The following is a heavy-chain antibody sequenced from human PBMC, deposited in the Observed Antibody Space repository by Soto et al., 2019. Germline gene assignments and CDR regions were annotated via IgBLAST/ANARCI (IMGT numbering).Heavy chain of an antibody. J-gene: IGHJ4*02. V-gene: IGHV3-53*01. CDR1: GFTVSSTY. CDR2: MHSGGTT. Sequence: EVQLVESGGGLIQPGGSLRLSCAATGFTVSSTYMSWVRQAPGKGLEWVSVMHSGGTTYYADSVKGRFTISRDNSKSTVYLQMNSLRADDTAVYYCARDFGRYYFDYWGQGTLVTVSS. D-gene: IGHD3-16*01. CDR3: ARDFGRYYFDY.